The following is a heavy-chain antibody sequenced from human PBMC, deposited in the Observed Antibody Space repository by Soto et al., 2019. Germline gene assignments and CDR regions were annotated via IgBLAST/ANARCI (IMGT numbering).Heavy chain of an antibody. CDR2: IYHSGST. J-gene: IGHJ4*02. V-gene: IGHV4-30-2*01. Sequence: PSETLSLTFAVSGGPISGGGYSWSCIRKPPWKGLEWIVYIYHSGSTYYNPSLKMRVTISVDTSKNQLSLKLSSATAAETPVYYCARGRGLYSDYVGLFDSWGQGSLVTVSS. D-gene: IGHD4-17*01. CDR1: GGPISGGGYS. CDR3: ARGRGLYSDYVGLFDS.